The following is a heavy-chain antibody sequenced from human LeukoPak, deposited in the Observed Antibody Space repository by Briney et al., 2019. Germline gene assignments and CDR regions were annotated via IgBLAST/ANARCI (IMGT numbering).Heavy chain of an antibody. CDR2: INPSGGST. CDR3: ASYLSGWPMKY. D-gene: IGHD6-19*01. CDR1: GYTFTSYY. Sequence: ASVKVSCKASGYTFTSYYMHWVRQAPGQGLEWMGIINPSGGSTTYAPKFQGRVTMTRDMSTSTVYMELSSLRSEDTAFYYCASYLSGWPMKYWGQGTLVTVSS. V-gene: IGHV1-46*01. J-gene: IGHJ4*02.